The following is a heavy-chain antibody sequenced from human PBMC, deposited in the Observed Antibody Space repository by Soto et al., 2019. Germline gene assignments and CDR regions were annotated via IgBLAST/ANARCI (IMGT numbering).Heavy chain of an antibody. CDR1: GLSVSSND. CDR2: IYSADNT. D-gene: IGHD3-22*01. CDR3: AKDDSSGYFYSPPLDY. J-gene: IGHJ4*02. V-gene: IGHV3-66*01. Sequence: PGGSLSLSCAASGLSVSSNDMSWVRQAPGKGLECVSIIYSADNTFYVDSVKGRFIISRDNSKNTVYLQMNSLRAEDMAVYYFAKDDSSGYFYSPPLDYWGQGTLVTVSS.